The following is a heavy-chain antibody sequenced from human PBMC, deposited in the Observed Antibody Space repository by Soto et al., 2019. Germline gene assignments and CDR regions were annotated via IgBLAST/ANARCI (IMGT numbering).Heavy chain of an antibody. D-gene: IGHD3-10*01. V-gene: IGHV1-58*01. J-gene: IGHJ6*02. CDR2: IVVGSGNT. CDR3: APDLITMVRGVSYYGMDV. CDR1: VFTFTSSA. Sequence: ASVKVSCKXSVFTFTSSAVQWVRQARGQRLEWIGWIVVGSGNTNYAQKFQERVTITRDMSTSTAYMELSSLRSEDTAVYYCAPDLITMVRGVSYYGMDVWGQGTTVTVSS.